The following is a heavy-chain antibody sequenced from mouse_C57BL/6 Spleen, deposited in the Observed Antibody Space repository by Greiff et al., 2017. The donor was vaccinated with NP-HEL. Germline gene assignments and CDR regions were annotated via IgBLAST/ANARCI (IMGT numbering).Heavy chain of an antibody. J-gene: IGHJ2*01. CDR3: ARRRWLLPDY. Sequence: QVQLKQSGAELVRPGTSVKVSCKASGYAFTNYLIEWVKQRPGQGLEWIGVINPGSGGTNYNEKFKGKATLTADKSSRTAYMQLSSLTSEDSAVYFCARRRWLLPDYWGQGTTLTVSS. D-gene: IGHD2-3*01. V-gene: IGHV1-54*01. CDR2: INPGSGGT. CDR1: GYAFTNYL.